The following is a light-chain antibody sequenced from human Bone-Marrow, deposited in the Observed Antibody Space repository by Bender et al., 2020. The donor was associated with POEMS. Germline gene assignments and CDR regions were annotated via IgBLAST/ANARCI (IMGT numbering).Light chain of an antibody. V-gene: IGLV1-44*01. J-gene: IGLJ3*02. Sequence: QSVLTQPPSASGTPGQRVTISCSGGSSNIGAHAVNWYQHLPGTAPKLLIYSSHRRPSEVPDRFSGSRSGTSAYLAISGLQSEDEADYYCAVWDDSLSGWVFGGGTKLTVL. CDR2: SSH. CDR1: SSNIGAHA. CDR3: AVWDDSLSGWV.